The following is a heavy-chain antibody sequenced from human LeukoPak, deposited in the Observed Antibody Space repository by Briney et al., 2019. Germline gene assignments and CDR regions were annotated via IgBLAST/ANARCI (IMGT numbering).Heavy chain of an antibody. CDR1: GITLSNYG. V-gene: IGHV3-23*01. CDR3: AKRGVVIRVILVGFHKEAYYFDS. D-gene: IGHD3-10*01. Sequence: GGSLRLSCAVSGITLSNYGMSWVRQAPGKGLEWVAGLGGSGGTTNYADSVKGRFAISRDNRKNTLYLQMNSLRAEDTAVYFCAKRGVVIRVILVGFHKEAYYFDSWGQGALVTVSS. CDR2: LGGSGGTT. J-gene: IGHJ4*02.